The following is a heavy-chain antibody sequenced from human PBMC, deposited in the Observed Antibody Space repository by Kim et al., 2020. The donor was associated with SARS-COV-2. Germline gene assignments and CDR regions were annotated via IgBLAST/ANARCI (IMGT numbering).Heavy chain of an antibody. CDR1: GFTFSTYE. J-gene: IGHJ6*02. V-gene: IGHV3-48*03. D-gene: IGHD2-2*01. Sequence: GGSLRLSCAASGFTFSTYEMNWVRQAPGKGLVWISYISTSGSTRYYADSVKGRFTISRDNAKSSLSLQMNSLRAEDTAVYYCARSLYCSSTSCFYGMDGWSQGTTVTVS. CDR3: ARSLYCSSTSCFYGMDG. CDR2: ISTSGSTR.